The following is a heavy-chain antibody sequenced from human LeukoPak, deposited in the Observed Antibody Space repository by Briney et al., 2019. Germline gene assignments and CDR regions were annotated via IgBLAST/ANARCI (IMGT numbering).Heavy chain of an antibody. D-gene: IGHD4-11*01. J-gene: IGHJ4*02. Sequence: GGSLRLSCTASGFNFGIYGMHWVRQAPGKGLEWVAVMWDDGTNEYYVESVKGRFTISRDNSKNTLYMQMNSLRPEDTAVYYCAKDHSNYHFGFDYWGQGTLVTVSS. V-gene: IGHV3-30*02. CDR3: AKDHSNYHFGFDY. CDR2: MWDDGTNE. CDR1: GFNFGIYG.